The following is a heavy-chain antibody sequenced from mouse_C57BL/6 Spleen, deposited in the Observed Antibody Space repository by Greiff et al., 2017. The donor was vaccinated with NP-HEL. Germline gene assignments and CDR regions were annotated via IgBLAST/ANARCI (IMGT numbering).Heavy chain of an antibody. V-gene: IGHV1-64*01. CDR2: INPSSGST. D-gene: IGHD2-1*01. J-gene: IGHJ3*01. Sequence: QVQLQQPGAELVKPGASVKLSCKASGYTFTSYWMHWVKQRPGQGLEWIGMINPSSGSTNYNEKFKGKATLTVDKSSSTAYMQLSSLTSEDSAVYCCARVYGNTFAYWGQGTLVTVSA. CDR1: GYTFTSYW. CDR3: ARVYGNTFAY.